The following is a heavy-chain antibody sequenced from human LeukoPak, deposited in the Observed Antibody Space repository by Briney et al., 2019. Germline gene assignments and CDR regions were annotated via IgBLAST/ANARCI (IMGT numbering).Heavy chain of an antibody. J-gene: IGHJ4*02. CDR3: ARQSSGYFFYFDY. V-gene: IGHV4-59*08. D-gene: IGHD3-22*01. CDR1: GGSISSYY. CDR2: IYHSGST. Sequence: SETLSLTCTVSGGSISSYYWSWIRQPPGKGLEWIGSIYHSGSTYYNPSLKSRVTISVDTSKNQFSLKLSSVTAADTAVYYCARQSSGYFFYFDYWGQGTLVTVSS.